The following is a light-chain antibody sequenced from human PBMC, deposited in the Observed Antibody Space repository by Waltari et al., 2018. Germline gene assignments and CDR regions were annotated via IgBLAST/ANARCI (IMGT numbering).Light chain of an antibody. CDR3: QQFFGTPWT. CDR2: WAS. J-gene: IGKJ1*01. Sequence: DIVLTQSPDSLPVSLGERDTINCKASQNILYNSNNKNYLAWYQQKPGQPPKLLIYWASTRQFGVPERFSGSGSGTDFTLTISSLQAEDVAVYYCQQFFGTPWTFGQGTKVEIK. CDR1: QNILYNSNNKNY. V-gene: IGKV4-1*01.